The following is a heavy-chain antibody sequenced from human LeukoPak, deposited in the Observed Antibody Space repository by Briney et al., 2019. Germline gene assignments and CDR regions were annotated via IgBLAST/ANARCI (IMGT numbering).Heavy chain of an antibody. CDR1: GFTFSSYG. CDR3: AKRSSSGYYSDYFDY. D-gene: IGHD3-22*01. V-gene: IGHV3-30*18. J-gene: IGHJ4*02. Sequence: GRSLRLSCAASGFTFSSYGMHWVRQAPGKGLEWVAVISYDGSNKYYADSVKGRFTISRDNSKNTLYLQMNSLRAEDTAVYYCAKRSSSGYYSDYFDYWGQGTLVTVSS. CDR2: ISYDGSNK.